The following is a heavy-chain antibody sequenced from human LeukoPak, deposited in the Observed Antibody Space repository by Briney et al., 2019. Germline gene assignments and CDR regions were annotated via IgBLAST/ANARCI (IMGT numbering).Heavy chain of an antibody. CDR1: GFTFSSYA. Sequence: GGSLRLSCAASGFTFSSYAMHWVRQAPGKGLEWVAVISYDGSKKYYADSVKGRFTISRDNSKNTLYLQMNSLRAEDTAVYYCAQVAVADDYWGQGTLVTVSS. CDR2: ISYDGSKK. CDR3: AQVAVADDY. V-gene: IGHV3-30*04. J-gene: IGHJ4*02. D-gene: IGHD6-19*01.